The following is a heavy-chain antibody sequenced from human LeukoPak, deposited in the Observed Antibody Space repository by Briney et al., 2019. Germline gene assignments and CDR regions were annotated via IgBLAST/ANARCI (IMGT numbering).Heavy chain of an antibody. D-gene: IGHD6-19*01. CDR2: IYYSGST. CDR3: ARSRPLIAVAATDAFDI. J-gene: IGHJ3*02. CDR1: GGSISSSSYY. V-gene: IGHV4-39*01. Sequence: SETLSLTCTVSGGSISSSSYYWGWIRQPPGKGLEWIGSIYYSGSTYYNPSLKSRVTISVDTSKNQFSLKLSSVTAADTAVYYCARSRPLIAVAATDAFDIWGQGTMVTVSS.